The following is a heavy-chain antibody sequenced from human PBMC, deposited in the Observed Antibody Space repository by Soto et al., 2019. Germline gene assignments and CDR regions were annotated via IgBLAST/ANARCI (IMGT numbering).Heavy chain of an antibody. CDR3: ARQSEVWVGELFSGFDY. V-gene: IGHV4-39*01. J-gene: IGHJ4*02. D-gene: IGHD3-10*01. CDR1: GGSISISSYY. CDR2: IYYSGST. Sequence: SETLSLTCTVSGGSISISSYYWGWILHPPGKGLEWIGSIYYSGSTYYNPSLKSRVTISVDTSKNQFSLKLSSVTAADTAVYYCARQSEVWVGELFSGFDYWGQGTLVTVSS.